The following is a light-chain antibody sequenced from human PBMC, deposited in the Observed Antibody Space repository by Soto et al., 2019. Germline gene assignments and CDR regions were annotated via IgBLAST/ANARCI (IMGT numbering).Light chain of an antibody. J-gene: IGKJ4*01. Sequence: IVLTQSPGTLSLSPGERATLSCGASESISSSYLVWYQQKPGQAPRLLIYGASTRATGIPDRISGSGSGTDFTLTISRLEPEDFAVYDCHQYSTSYPLTFGGGTKVDI. CDR3: HQYSTSYPLT. V-gene: IGKV3-20*01. CDR2: GAS. CDR1: ESISSSY.